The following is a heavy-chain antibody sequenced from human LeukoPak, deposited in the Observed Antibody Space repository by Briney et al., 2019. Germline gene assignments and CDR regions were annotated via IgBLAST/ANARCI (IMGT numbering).Heavy chain of an antibody. CDR3: ARDSVVVRGAFDY. V-gene: IGHV1-2*02. D-gene: IGHD2-2*01. CDR2: INPNSGGT. CDR1: GYTFTAYY. Sequence: GASVNVSCKSSGYTFTAYYIHWVRQAPGQGLEWMGWINPNSGGTNYAQKFQGRVTMTRDTSIRTAYMEMRRLRSDDTAVYYCARDSVVVRGAFDYWGQGNLVTVSS. J-gene: IGHJ4*02.